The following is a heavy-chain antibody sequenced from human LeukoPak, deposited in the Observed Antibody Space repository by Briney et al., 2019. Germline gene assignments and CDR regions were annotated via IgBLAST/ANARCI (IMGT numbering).Heavy chain of an antibody. CDR1: GFTFNSYG. D-gene: IGHD2-2*01. J-gene: IGHJ6*03. CDR3: AKGSYYCSTSSCPQYYYYMDV. CDR2: IRYDGSDK. Sequence: GGSLRLSCAASGFTFNSYGMHWVRQAPGKGLEWVAFIRYDGSDKYYADSVKGRLTISRDNSKNTLYLQMSSLRAEDTAVYYCAKGSYYCSTSSCPQYYYYMDVWGKGTTVTVSS. V-gene: IGHV3-30*02.